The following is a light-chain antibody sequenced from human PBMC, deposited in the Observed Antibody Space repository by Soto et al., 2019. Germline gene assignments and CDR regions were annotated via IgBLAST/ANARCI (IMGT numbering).Light chain of an antibody. Sequence: DIQMTQSPSSLSASVGDRVTITCQASQDINNYLNWYQQKSGKAPKLLIYDASDLETGVPSRFSGSGSGTDFTFTISSLQPEDIATYYCQQYDNLPLTFGGGTKVEL. J-gene: IGKJ4*01. CDR1: QDINNY. CDR2: DAS. V-gene: IGKV1-33*01. CDR3: QQYDNLPLT.